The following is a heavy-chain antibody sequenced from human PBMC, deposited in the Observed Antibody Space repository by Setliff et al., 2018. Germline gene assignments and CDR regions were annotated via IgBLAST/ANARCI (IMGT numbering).Heavy chain of an antibody. Sequence: LGESLKISCKGSGYRFSSHWIGWVRQMPGKGLEWMGIIYPGDSDTRYSPSFQGQVTISADKSISTAYLQWSSLKASDTAMYYCASSSGSSSNDAFDIRGQGTTVTVSS. CDR2: IYPGDSDT. D-gene: IGHD1-26*01. CDR3: ASSSGSSSNDAFDI. J-gene: IGHJ3*02. CDR1: GYRFSSHW. V-gene: IGHV5-51*01.